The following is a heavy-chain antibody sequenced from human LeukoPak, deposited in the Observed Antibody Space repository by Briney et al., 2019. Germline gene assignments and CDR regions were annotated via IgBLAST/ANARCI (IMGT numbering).Heavy chain of an antibody. V-gene: IGHV3-53*01. CDR3: ARDRGYNYGYCFDY. CDR1: GFTVSSTY. Sequence: GGSLRLSCAASGFTVSSTYMSWVRQAPGKGLEWVSLISGGGSTYYADSVKGRFTIPRDNSKNTLYLQMNSLRAEDTAVYYCARDRGYNYGYCFDYWGQGTLVTVSS. J-gene: IGHJ4*02. D-gene: IGHD5-18*01. CDR2: ISGGGST.